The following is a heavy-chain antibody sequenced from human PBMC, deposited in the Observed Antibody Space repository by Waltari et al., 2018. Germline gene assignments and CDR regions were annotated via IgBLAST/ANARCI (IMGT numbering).Heavy chain of an antibody. CDR2: IYYSGST. J-gene: IGHJ4*02. D-gene: IGHD3-10*01. CDR1: GGSISSSSYY. Sequence: QLQLQESGPGLVKPSETLSLTCTVSGGSISSSSYYWGWIRQPPGKGLEWIGSIYYSGSTYYTPSLKSRVTISVDTSKNQFSLKLSSVTAADTAVYYCARVVGDYYGSGSYYNYFDYWGQGTLVTVSS. V-gene: IGHV4-39*07. CDR3: ARVVGDYYGSGSYYNYFDY.